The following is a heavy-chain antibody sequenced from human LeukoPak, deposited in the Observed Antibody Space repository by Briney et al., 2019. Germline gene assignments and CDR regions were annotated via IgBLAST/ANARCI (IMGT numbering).Heavy chain of an antibody. CDR3: ASSTVGPYYMDV. Sequence: ASAKVSCKASGYTFTGYYMHWVRQAPGQGLEWMGWINPNSGGTNYAQKFQGRVTMTRDTSISTAYMELSRLRTDDTAVYYCASSTVGPYYMDVWGKGTTVTVSS. CDR2: INPNSGGT. CDR1: GYTFTGYY. J-gene: IGHJ6*03. D-gene: IGHD1-26*01. V-gene: IGHV1-2*02.